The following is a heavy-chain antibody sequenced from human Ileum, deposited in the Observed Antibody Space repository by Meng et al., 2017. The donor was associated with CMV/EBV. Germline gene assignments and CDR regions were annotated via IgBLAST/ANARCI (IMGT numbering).Heavy chain of an antibody. Sequence: GESLKISCAAAGFTFSCYAMSWVRQAPGKGLEWVSAISGSGGSTYYADSVKGRFTISRDNSKNTLYLQMNSLRAEDTAVYYCAKEGGSGYYYYYYGMDVWGQGTTVT. J-gene: IGHJ6*01. CDR3: AKEGGSGYYYYYYGMDV. CDR1: GFTFSCYA. V-gene: IGHV3-23*01. D-gene: IGHD6-19*01. CDR2: ISGSGGST.